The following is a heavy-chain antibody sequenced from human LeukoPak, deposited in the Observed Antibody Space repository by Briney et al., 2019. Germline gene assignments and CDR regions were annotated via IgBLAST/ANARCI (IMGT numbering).Heavy chain of an antibody. Sequence: GGSLRLSCAASGFPFTSYSMNWVRQAPGKGLEWVSYISSSSSTIYYADSVKGRFTISRDNAKNSLYLQMNSLRAEDTAVYYCARADDYVWGSYRYGPSDYWGQGTLVTVSS. CDR3: ARADDYVWGSYRYGPSDY. D-gene: IGHD3-16*02. CDR2: ISSSSSTI. J-gene: IGHJ4*02. V-gene: IGHV3-48*04. CDR1: GFPFTSYS.